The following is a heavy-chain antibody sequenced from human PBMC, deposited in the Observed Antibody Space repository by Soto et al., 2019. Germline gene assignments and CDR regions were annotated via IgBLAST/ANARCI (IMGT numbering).Heavy chain of an antibody. CDR3: ARDFVVGGPTINYYYGMDV. CDR2: INSDGSNT. D-gene: IGHD1-26*01. J-gene: IGHJ6*02. Sequence: GGSLRLSCAASGFTFSSYWMHWVRQAPGKGLVWVSRINSDGSNTYYADSVKGRFTISRDNSKNTLYLQMNSLGAEDTAVYYCARDFVVGGPTINYYYGMDVWGQGTTVTVSS. V-gene: IGHV3-74*01. CDR1: GFTFSSYW.